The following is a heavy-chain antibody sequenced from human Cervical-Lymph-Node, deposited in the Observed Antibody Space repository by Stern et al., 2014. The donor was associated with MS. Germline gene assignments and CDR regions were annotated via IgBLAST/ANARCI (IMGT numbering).Heavy chain of an antibody. CDR2: IKPRDVDA. Sequence: QLVQSGAEVKKPGASVKVSCKASGYTFTSHYIHWVRQAPGQGLEWMGMIKPRDVDATYAQTFQGRVIMTRDTSTSTLYMEVTSLRSEDTAVYYCARVFVDRTMINGAFDIWGQGTVVTVSS. V-gene: IGHV1-46*01. CDR1: GYTFTSHY. D-gene: IGHD5-18*01. CDR3: ARVFVDRTMINGAFDI. J-gene: IGHJ3*02.